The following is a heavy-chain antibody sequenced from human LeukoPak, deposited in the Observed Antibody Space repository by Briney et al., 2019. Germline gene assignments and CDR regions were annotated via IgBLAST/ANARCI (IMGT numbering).Heavy chain of an antibody. D-gene: IGHD1-1*01. CDR2: MYYSGST. Sequence: SETLSLTCTVSGGSVSTYYWSWIRQPPGKGLEWIGYMYYSGSTKYNPSLKSRVTISVDTSKNQFSLKLTSVTSADTAVYYCARYDGAFDGFDYWGQGTLVTVSS. CDR1: GGSVSTYY. CDR3: ARYDGAFDGFDY. V-gene: IGHV4-59*02. J-gene: IGHJ4*02.